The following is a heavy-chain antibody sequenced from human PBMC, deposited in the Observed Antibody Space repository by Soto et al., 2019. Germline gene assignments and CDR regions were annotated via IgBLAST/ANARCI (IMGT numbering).Heavy chain of an antibody. D-gene: IGHD4-17*01. CDR1: GGTFSSYA. CDR2: IIPIFGTA. J-gene: IGHJ6*02. Sequence: QVQLVQSGAEVKKPGSSVKVSCKASGGTFSSYAISWVRQAPGQGLEWMGGIIPIFGTANYAQKFQGRVTITADKSTSTAYMELSSLRSEDTAVYYCARETANDYGDLLVSDYYYYGMDVWGQGTTVTVSS. V-gene: IGHV1-69*06. CDR3: ARETANDYGDLLVSDYYYYGMDV.